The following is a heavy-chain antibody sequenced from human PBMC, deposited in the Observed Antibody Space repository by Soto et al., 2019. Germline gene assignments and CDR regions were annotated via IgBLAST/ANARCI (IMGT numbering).Heavy chain of an antibody. CDR2: ISAYNGNT. CDR3: ARFSGGSYNTYYFYYGMDV. V-gene: IGHV1-18*01. J-gene: IGHJ6*02. CDR1: GGTFSSYV. D-gene: IGHD2-15*01. Sequence: ASVKVSCKASGGTFSSYVMSWVRQAPGQGLEWMGWISAYNGNTKYAQDVQGRVTMTTDTSTSTAYMELRSLRSDDTAMYYCARFSGGSYNTYYFYYGMDVWGQGTTVTVSS.